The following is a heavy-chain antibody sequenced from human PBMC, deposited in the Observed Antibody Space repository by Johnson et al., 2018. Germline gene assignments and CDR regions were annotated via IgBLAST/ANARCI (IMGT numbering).Heavy chain of an antibody. Sequence: QVELGEAGAEVKEAGASVKVSCKASGYTFTSYDINWVRQAPGQGLEWMGWMNPNSGNTGYAQKFQGRVTMTRNTSISTAYMELSSRGSEDTAGYYCARWNWNYGTAAFDIWGQGTMVTVSS. J-gene: IGHJ3*02. CDR1: GYTFTSYD. D-gene: IGHD1-7*01. V-gene: IGHV1-8*01. CDR3: ARWNWNYGTAAFDI. CDR2: MNPNSGNT.